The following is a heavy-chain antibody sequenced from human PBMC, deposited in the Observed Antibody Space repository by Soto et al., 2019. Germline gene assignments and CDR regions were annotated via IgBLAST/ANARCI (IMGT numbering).Heavy chain of an antibody. CDR3: ARDLDDSSSWVNWFDP. D-gene: IGHD6-13*01. J-gene: IGHJ5*02. Sequence: QVQLVQSGAEVKKPGASVKVSCKASGYTFTSYGIHWVRQAPGPGLEWMGWISAYNGNTNHAQKLQGRDTMTTDTSTSTAYMELRSLRSDDTAVYYCARDLDDSSSWVNWFDPWGQGTLVTVSS. CDR1: GYTFTSYG. CDR2: ISAYNGNT. V-gene: IGHV1-18*01.